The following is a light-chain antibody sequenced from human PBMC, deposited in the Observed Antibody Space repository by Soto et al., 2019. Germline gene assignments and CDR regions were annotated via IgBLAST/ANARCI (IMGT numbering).Light chain of an antibody. CDR3: QQYNSYSYT. J-gene: IGKJ2*01. Sequence: DIQMTQSPSTLSASVGDRVTLTCRASQTISTWLAWHQQKPGKAPKLLLYGASSLQTGVPSRFSVSGSGTEFTLTISSLQPDDFATYDCQQYNSYSYTFGQGTKLESK. CDR1: QTISTW. V-gene: IGKV1-5*01. CDR2: GAS.